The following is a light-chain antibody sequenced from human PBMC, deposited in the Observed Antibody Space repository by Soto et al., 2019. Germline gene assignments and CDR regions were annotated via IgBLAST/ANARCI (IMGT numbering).Light chain of an antibody. J-gene: IGKJ5*01. V-gene: IGKV1-33*01. CDR3: QQYDNLLPST. CDR1: QDISKN. CDR2: NAS. Sequence: IPMTQSPSSLSASVGDRVTITCQASQDISKNLNWYQQKPGKAPKLLIYNASSLQTGVPSRFSGSGSATHFTFTISSRQPEDNATYSCQQYDNLLPSTFGPGTRLEIK.